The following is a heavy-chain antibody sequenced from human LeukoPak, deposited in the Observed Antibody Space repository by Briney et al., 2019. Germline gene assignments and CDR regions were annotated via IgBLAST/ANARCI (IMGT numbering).Heavy chain of an antibody. V-gene: IGHV4-38-2*01. J-gene: IGHJ4*02. D-gene: IGHD3-9*01. CDR1: GYSISSGNY. CDR2: IYHSGST. CDR3: ARSNVDILTGYAVRYFDY. Sequence: SETLSLTCSVSGYSISSGNYWGWIRLPPGKGLQWIGSIYHSGSTYYNPSLKSRVTISVDTSKNQFSLKLSSVTAADTAVYYCARSNVDILTGYAVRYFDYWGQGTLVTVSS.